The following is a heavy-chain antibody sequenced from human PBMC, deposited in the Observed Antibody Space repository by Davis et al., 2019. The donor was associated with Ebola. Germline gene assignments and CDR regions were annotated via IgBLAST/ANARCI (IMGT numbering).Heavy chain of an antibody. CDR1: GFTFSSYS. V-gene: IGHV3-48*04. D-gene: IGHD1-26*01. J-gene: IGHJ4*02. CDR3: AKDDYHSGSPFDY. Sequence: GESLKISCAASGFTFSSYSMNWVRQAPGKGLEWVSYISSSSTTYYADSVKGRFTISRDNAKNSLYLQMNSLRAEDTAVYYCAKDDYHSGSPFDYWGQGTLVTVSS. CDR2: ISSSSTT.